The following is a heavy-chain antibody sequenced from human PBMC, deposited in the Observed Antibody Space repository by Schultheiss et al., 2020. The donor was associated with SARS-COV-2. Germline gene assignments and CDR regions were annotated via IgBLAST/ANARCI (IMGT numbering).Heavy chain of an antibody. CDR1: GFTFGDYA. CDR3: ALCMVAAAAGIRGGEFDY. CDR2: IRSKAYGGTT. Sequence: GGSLRLSCTASGFTFGDYAMSWFRQAPGKGLEWVGFIRSKAYGGTTEYAASVKGRFTISRDDSKSIAYLQMNSLRAEDTAVYYCALCMVAAAAGIRGGEFDYWGQGTLVTVSS. D-gene: IGHD6-13*01. V-gene: IGHV3-49*03. J-gene: IGHJ4*02.